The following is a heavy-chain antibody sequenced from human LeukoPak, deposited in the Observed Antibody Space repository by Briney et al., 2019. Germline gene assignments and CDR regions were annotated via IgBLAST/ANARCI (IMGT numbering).Heavy chain of an antibody. D-gene: IGHD1-26*01. CDR2: IYPGDSDT. V-gene: IGHV5-51*01. J-gene: IGHJ3*01. CDR1: GYTFTIHW. Sequence: AESLKISCKASGYTFTIHWIAWVRQMPGKGLEWMGIIYPGDSDTRYSPSFRGQVTISVDKSSSTAFLQWSSLKASDSAIYYCARRGVGPTAYSLDVWGQGTSVTVSS. CDR3: ARRGVGPTAYSLDV.